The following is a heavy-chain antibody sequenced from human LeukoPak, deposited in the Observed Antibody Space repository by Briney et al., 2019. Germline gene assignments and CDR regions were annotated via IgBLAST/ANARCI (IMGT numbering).Heavy chain of an antibody. D-gene: IGHD3-16*01. V-gene: IGHV3-7*03. J-gene: IGHJ4*02. Sequence: GGSLRLSCAASGFSFSSTWMTWVRQTPGKGLELVSNINIDGSQRYHAYSVEGRFTISRDNVKNTLYLQMNSLRVEDTAVYYCARDQGWGALDYWGQGALVIVSS. CDR2: INIDGSQR. CDR1: GFSFSSTW. CDR3: ARDQGWGALDY.